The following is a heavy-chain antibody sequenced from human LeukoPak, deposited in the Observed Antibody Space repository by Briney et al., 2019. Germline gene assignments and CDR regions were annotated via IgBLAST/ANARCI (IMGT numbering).Heavy chain of an antibody. J-gene: IGHJ4*02. D-gene: IGHD5-12*01. V-gene: IGHV4-59*01. Sequence: SETLSLTCTVSGGSISSYYWSWIRQPPGKGLEWIGYIYYSGSTNYNPSFKSRVTISVDTSKNQFSLKLSSVTAADTAVYYCARARYSGYDHYFDDWGQGTLVTVSS. CDR3: ARARYSGYDHYFDD. CDR1: GGSISSYY. CDR2: IYYSGST.